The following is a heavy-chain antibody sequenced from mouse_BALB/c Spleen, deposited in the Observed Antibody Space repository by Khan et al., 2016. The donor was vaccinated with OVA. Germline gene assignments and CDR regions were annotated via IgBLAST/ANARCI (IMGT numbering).Heavy chain of an antibody. V-gene: IGHV2-6-1*01. Sequence: QVQLKESGPGLVAPSQSLSITCTISGFSLTNYGVHWVRQPPGKGLEWLVVIWSDGSTTYNSALKSRLTISKDKSKRQVFLKMNSLQTDDTAMYFCARQPYYHYNIMDYWGQGTSVTVSS. CDR1: GFSLTNYG. D-gene: IGHD2-10*01. CDR2: IWSDGST. J-gene: IGHJ4*01. CDR3: ARQPYYHYNIMDY.